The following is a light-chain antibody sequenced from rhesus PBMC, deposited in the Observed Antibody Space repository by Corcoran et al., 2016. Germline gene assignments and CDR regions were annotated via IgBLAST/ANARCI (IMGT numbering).Light chain of an antibody. CDR3: QQDYSWPRT. V-gene: IGKV3-17*03. CDR1: QSVSSR. J-gene: IGKJ1*01. CDR2: DAS. Sequence: ETVMTQSPATLSLSPGERATLSCRASQSVSSRLAWSQQKPGQAPRLLIDDASRRATGIPDRFSGSGSGTEFTLTISSLEPEDVGVYYCQQDYSWPRTFGQGTKVEIK.